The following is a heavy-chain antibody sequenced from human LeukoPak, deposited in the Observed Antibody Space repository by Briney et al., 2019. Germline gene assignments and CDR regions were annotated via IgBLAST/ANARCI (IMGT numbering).Heavy chain of an antibody. Sequence: ASVKVSCKASGYTFTSYGISWVRQAPGQGLEWMGWISAYNGDTNYAQKLQGRVTMTTDTSTSTAYMELRSLRSDDTAVYYCAGGSYGDYYDAFDIWGQGTMATVSS. J-gene: IGHJ3*02. D-gene: IGHD4-17*01. CDR3: AGGSYGDYYDAFDI. CDR1: GYTFTSYG. V-gene: IGHV1-18*01. CDR2: ISAYNGDT.